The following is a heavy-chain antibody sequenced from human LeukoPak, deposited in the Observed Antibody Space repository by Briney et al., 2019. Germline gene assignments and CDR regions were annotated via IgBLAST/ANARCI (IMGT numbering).Heavy chain of an antibody. J-gene: IGHJ6*02. CDR1: GYTFTSYY. Sequence: GASVKVFCKASGYTFTSYYMHWVRQAPGQGLEWMGIINPSGGSTSYAQKFQGRVTMTRDTSTSTVYMELSSLRSEDTAVYYCARNPTEDYGDPYRSYYYYGMDVWGQGTTVTVSS. CDR3: ARNPTEDYGDPYRSYYYYGMDV. V-gene: IGHV1-46*01. D-gene: IGHD4-17*01. CDR2: INPSGGST.